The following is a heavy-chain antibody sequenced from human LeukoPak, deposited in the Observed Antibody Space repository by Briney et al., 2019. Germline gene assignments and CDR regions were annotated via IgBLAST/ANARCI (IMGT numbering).Heavy chain of an antibody. J-gene: IGHJ4*02. CDR1: GFTFSSYE. Sequence: PGGSLRLSCAASGFTFSSYEMNWVRQAPGKGLEWVSYISSSSSTIYYADSVKGRFTISRDNAKNSLYLQMNSLRAEDTAVYYCARDIRGNTAMVPRSRFDYWGQGTLVTVSS. CDR3: ARDIRGNTAMVPRSRFDY. D-gene: IGHD5-18*01. CDR2: ISSSSSTI. V-gene: IGHV3-48*03.